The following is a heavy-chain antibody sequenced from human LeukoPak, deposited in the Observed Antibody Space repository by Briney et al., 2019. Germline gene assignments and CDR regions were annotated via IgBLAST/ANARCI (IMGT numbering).Heavy chain of an antibody. CDR1: GFIFSNYV. Sequence: PGGSLRLSCAASGFIFSNYVMHWVRQAPGKGLEWVAVIWDDGSNKYYADSVKGRFTISRDNSKDTLYLLINSLSAEDTAMYYCARDPPVRISNWGVLNPSAPDYWGQGTLVTVSS. J-gene: IGHJ4*02. CDR3: ARDPPVRISNWGVLNPSAPDY. CDR2: IWDDGSNK. V-gene: IGHV3-33*01. D-gene: IGHD3-10*01.